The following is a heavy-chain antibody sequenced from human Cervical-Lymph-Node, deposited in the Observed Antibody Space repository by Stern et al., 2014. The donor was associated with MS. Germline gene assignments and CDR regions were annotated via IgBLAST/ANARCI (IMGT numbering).Heavy chain of an antibody. CDR2: VFHTGTT. J-gene: IGHJ4*02. V-gene: IGHV4-59*01. CDR3: ARKALSMDHYFDS. D-gene: IGHD2-2*03. CDR1: GASISSYY. Sequence: QLQLQESCPGVVKPSETLSLTCTVSGASISSYYWTWIRQPPGRGLDWLGYVFHTGTTNYNPSLKGRVTISLDTSKNQFSLILRSVTAADTAVYYCARKALSMDHYFDSWGQGALVTVSS.